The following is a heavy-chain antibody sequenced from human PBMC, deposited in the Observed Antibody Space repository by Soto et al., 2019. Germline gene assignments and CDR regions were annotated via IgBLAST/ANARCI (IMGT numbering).Heavy chain of an antibody. CDR3: ARHKTGVPFDY. CDR1: GGSISSYY. J-gene: IGHJ4*02. V-gene: IGHV4-59*08. Sequence: SETLSLTCTVSGGSISSYYWSWIRQPPGKGLGWIGYIYYGGSTKYNPSLKSRVTISVDTSKNQFSLKLTSVTAADTAVYYCARHKTGVPFDYWGQGTLVTVSS. CDR2: IYYGGST. D-gene: IGHD7-27*01.